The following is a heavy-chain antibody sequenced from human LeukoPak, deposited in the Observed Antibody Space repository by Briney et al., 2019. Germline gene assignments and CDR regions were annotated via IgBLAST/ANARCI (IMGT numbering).Heavy chain of an antibody. CDR1: GGSISSSSYC. V-gene: IGHV4-39*01. CDR2: IYYSGST. D-gene: IGHD6-6*01. Sequence: SETLSLTCTVSGGSISSSSYCWGWIRQPPGKGLGWIGSIYYSGSTYYNPSLKSRVTISVDTSKNQFSLKLSSVTAADTAVYYCARLKQTRIAARPPSRTAIDYWGQGTLVTVSS. J-gene: IGHJ4*02. CDR3: ARLKQTRIAARPPSRTAIDY.